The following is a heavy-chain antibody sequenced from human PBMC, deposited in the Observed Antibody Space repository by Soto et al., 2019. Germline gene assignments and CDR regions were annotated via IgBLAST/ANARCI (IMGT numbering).Heavy chain of an antibody. V-gene: IGHV4-39*01. Sequence: QLQLQESGPGLVKPSETLSLTCTVSGGSIRSSSNYWGWIRQPPGKGLEWIGSIYYTGTTYHNPSLNSRGTISIDTSKNQFSLKLSSVTAADTAVYYCASRSGVNYFDYWGQGTLVTVSS. CDR2: IYYTGTT. CDR3: ASRSGVNYFDY. D-gene: IGHD2-8*01. CDR1: GGSIRSSSNY. J-gene: IGHJ4*02.